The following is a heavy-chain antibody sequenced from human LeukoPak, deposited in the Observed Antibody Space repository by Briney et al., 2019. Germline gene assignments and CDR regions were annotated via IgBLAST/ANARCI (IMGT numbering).Heavy chain of an antibody. CDR3: AREPHYDLLTGYALGYLDL. V-gene: IGHV1-2*02. Sequence: VASVQVSCKASGYTFTGYYMHWVRQAPGQGLEWMGWINSNSGDTNYAQKFQGRVTMTRDTSISTAYMELSRLRSDDTAVYYCAREPHYDLLTGYALGYLDLWGRGTPLTVSS. D-gene: IGHD3-9*01. CDR2: INSNSGDT. CDR1: GYTFTGYY. J-gene: IGHJ2*01.